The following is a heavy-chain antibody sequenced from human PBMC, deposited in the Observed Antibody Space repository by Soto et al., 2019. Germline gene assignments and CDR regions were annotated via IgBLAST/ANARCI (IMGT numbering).Heavy chain of an antibody. V-gene: IGHV3-23*01. J-gene: IGHJ4*02. CDR2: ISGSGGST. Sequence: GGSLRLSCAASGFTFSSYAMSWVRQAPGKGLEWVSAISGSGGSTYYADSVKGRFTISRDNSKNTLYLQMNSLRAEDTAVYYCAKDLDYGDHTGDFDYWGQGTLVTVSS. CDR3: AKDLDYGDHTGDFDY. CDR1: GFTFSSYA. D-gene: IGHD4-17*01.